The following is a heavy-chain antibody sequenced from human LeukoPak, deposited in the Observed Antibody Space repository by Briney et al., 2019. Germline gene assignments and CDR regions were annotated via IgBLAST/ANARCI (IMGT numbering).Heavy chain of an antibody. CDR1: GFTFRTHE. D-gene: IGHD1-26*01. V-gene: IGHV3-48*03. CDR2: ISDSYVT. J-gene: IGHJ3*01. CDR3: AREGELGRFNALDV. Sequence: GGPLLLSCVTSGFTFRTHEMNWVRQAPGKGLEWIAYISDSYVTHYAESVKGRFTLSRDNTKSSVYLQMNSPRAARTAMYFCAREGELGRFNALDVWGQGTMITVSS.